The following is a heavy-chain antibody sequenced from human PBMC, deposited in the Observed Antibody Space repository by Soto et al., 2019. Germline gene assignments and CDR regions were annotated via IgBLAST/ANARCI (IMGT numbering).Heavy chain of an antibody. J-gene: IGHJ4*02. V-gene: IGHV1-8*01. CDR3: ARGVRFLEWLFYFDY. CDR2: MNPNSGNT. D-gene: IGHD3-3*01. CDR1: GYTFTSND. Sequence: ASVKVSCKASGYTFTSNDINWVRQATGQGLEWMGWMNPNSGNTGYTQKFQGRVTMTRNTSISTAYMELSSLRSEDTAVYYCARGVRFLEWLFYFDYWGQGTLVTVPS.